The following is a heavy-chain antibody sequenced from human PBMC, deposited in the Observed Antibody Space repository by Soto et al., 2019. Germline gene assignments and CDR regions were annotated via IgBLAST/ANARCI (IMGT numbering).Heavy chain of an antibody. CDR2: IGNTGGHL. Sequence: EVQLAESGGGLVKPGTSLNLSCVASGFTFTRYNMNWVRQAPGKGLEWVSSIGNTGGHLRYGNSVKGRFTISRDNTKNSLFLQMNSLRAEDTAVYYCVRGEMVTIDLDSWGQGTLVIVSS. V-gene: IGHV3-21*01. J-gene: IGHJ4*02. CDR3: VRGEMVTIDLDS. CDR1: GFTFTRYN. D-gene: IGHD2-8*01.